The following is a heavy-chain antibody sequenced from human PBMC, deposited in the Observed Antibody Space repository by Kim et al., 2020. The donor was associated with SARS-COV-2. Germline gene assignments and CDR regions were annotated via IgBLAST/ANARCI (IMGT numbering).Heavy chain of an antibody. CDR3: AREGRSHWFDP. D-gene: IGHD4-17*01. V-gene: IGHV4-59*01. J-gene: IGHJ5*02. Sequence: TTCHPSLTSRVTISVDTAKNQFSLKRSSVTAADTAVYYCAREGRSHWFDPWGQGTLVTVSS. CDR2: T.